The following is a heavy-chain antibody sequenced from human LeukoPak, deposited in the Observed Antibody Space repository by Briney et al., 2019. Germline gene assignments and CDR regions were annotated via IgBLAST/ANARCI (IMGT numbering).Heavy chain of an antibody. CDR1: GFTFSSYA. D-gene: IGHD5-12*01. CDR2: IYSGGST. CDR3: ASPYVASHGAFDI. V-gene: IGHV3-53*01. J-gene: IGHJ3*02. Sequence: PGGSLRLSCAASGFTFSSYAMSWVRQAPGKGLEWVSVIYSGGSTYYADSVKGRFTISRDNSKNTLYLQMNSLRAEDTAVYYCASPYVASHGAFDIWGQGTMVTVSS.